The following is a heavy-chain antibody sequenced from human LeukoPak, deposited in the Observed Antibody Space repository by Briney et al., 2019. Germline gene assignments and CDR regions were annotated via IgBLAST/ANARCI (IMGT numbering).Heavy chain of an antibody. Sequence: SETLSLTCSVSGGSIKSYYWSWIRQSAEKGLQWIGRIYSSGNTYYDPSLKSRVTMSVDTSKNQFSLKLSSVTAADTAMYYCAGGPNEDYFDYWGQGTLVTVSS. CDR2: IYSSGNT. J-gene: IGHJ4*02. D-gene: IGHD3-16*01. CDR1: GGSIKSYY. CDR3: AGGPNEDYFDY. V-gene: IGHV4-4*07.